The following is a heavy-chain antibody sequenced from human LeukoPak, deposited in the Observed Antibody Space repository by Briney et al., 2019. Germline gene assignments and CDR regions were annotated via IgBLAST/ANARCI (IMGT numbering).Heavy chain of an antibody. CDR3: ARATPRDAFDI. J-gene: IGHJ3*02. CDR1: GYSFSSGYY. CDR2: IYHSGST. Sequence: SETLSLTCAVSGYSFSSGYYWGWIRQPPGKGLEWIGSIYHSGSTYYNPSLKSRVTISVDTSKNQFSLKLSSVTAADTAVYYCARATPRDAFDIWGQGTMVTVSS. V-gene: IGHV4-38-2*01.